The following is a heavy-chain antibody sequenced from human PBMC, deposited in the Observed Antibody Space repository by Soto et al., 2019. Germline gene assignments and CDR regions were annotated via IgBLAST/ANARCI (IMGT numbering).Heavy chain of an antibody. Sequence: GGSLRLSCAASGFTFSSYGMHWVRQAPGKGLEWVAVILYDGSNKYYADSVKGRFTISRDNSKNTLYLQMNSLRAEDTAVYYCARDPRIQAGMDVWGQGTTVTVSS. CDR2: ILYDGSNK. CDR3: ARDPRIQAGMDV. D-gene: IGHD5-18*01. V-gene: IGHV3-33*01. J-gene: IGHJ6*02. CDR1: GFTFSSYG.